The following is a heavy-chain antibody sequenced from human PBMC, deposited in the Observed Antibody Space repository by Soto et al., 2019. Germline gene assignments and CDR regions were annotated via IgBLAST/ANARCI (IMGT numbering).Heavy chain of an antibody. CDR2: IIPILGIA. J-gene: IGHJ4*02. Sequence: VASVKVSCKASGGTFSSYTISWVRQAPGQGLEWMGRIIPILGIANYAQKFQGRATITADKSTSTAYMELSSLRSEDTAVYYCASQYYDSSGYYPYFDYWGQGTLVTVSS. CDR1: GGTFSSYT. D-gene: IGHD3-22*01. V-gene: IGHV1-69*02. CDR3: ASQYYDSSGYYPYFDY.